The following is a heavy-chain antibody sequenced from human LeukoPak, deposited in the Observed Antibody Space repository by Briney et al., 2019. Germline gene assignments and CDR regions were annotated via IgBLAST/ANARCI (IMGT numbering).Heavy chain of an antibody. Sequence: GGSLRLSCAASGFTFSSYGMHWVRQAPDKGLEWVAVISYDGSNKYYADSVKGRFTISRDNSKNTVYLQMNSLRPEDTAVYYCAKDRRRALTIFSTPLAYWGQGTLVTVSS. V-gene: IGHV3-30*18. CDR3: AKDRRRALTIFSTPLAY. CDR1: GFTFSSYG. J-gene: IGHJ4*02. CDR2: ISYDGSNK. D-gene: IGHD3-9*01.